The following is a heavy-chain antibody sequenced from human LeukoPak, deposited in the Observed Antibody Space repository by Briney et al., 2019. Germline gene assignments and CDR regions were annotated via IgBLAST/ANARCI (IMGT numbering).Heavy chain of an antibody. CDR1: GFTSSSYG. D-gene: IGHD2-15*01. J-gene: IGHJ6*03. Sequence: GSLRLSCAASGFTSSSYGMHWVRQAPGKGLEWVAFLRYDGGNKYYADSVKGRFTISRDNSKNTLYLQMNSLSAEHTAVYSCAKDMYSSARGVDARYYMDCWGKGTMVTISS. V-gene: IGHV3-30*02. CDR3: AKDMYSSARGVDARYYMDC. CDR2: LRYDGGNK.